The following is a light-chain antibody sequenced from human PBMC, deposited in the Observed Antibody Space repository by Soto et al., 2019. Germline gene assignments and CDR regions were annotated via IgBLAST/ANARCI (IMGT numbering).Light chain of an antibody. CDR3: QQYANSRT. J-gene: IGKJ1*01. Sequence: PGERATLSCGAGQNIGTSLVWSQQKPGQPPRLLIYDASHRATGVPARFSGGGSGTDFTLTISRLEPEDFALYYCQQYANSRTFGQGTKVDIK. CDR1: QNIGTS. CDR2: DAS. V-gene: IGKV3-20*01.